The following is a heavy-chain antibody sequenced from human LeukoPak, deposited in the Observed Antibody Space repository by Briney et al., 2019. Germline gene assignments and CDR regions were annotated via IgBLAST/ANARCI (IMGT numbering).Heavy chain of an antibody. CDR3: ARDVEGGRYSGYRFDP. CDR1: GFTFSSYA. J-gene: IGHJ5*02. D-gene: IGHD5-12*01. CDR2: IKQDGSEK. Sequence: GGSLRLSCAASGFTFSSYAMSWVRQAPGKGLEWVANIKQDGSEKYYVDSVKGRFTISRDNAKNSLYLQMNSLRAEDTAVYYCARDVEGGRYSGYRFDPWGQGTLVTVSS. V-gene: IGHV3-7*01.